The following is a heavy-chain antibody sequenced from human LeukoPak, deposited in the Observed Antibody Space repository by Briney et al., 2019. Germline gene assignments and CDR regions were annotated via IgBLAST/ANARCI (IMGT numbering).Heavy chain of an antibody. Sequence: SETLSLTCTVSGDSMSTSYWSWIRQPLGKGLEWIGYFYHSGTDYNPSLKSRVTISGDMSNNQFSLKLSSVTAADTAIYYCASGWRGDHFDYWGQGTLVRVSS. CDR3: ASGWRGDHFDY. V-gene: IGHV4-59*01. J-gene: IGHJ4*02. CDR1: GDSMSTSY. CDR2: FYHSGT. D-gene: IGHD3-16*01.